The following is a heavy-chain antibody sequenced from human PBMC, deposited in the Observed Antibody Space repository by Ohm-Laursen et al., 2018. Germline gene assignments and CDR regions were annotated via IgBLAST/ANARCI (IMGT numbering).Heavy chain of an antibody. V-gene: IGHV3-23*01. CDR2: VGASGVST. D-gene: IGHD3-9*01. J-gene: IGHJ1*01. Sequence: SLRLSCSSSVFTFRNYVMSWVRQAPGKGLEWVSAVGASGVSTYYADSVKGRFTISRENSQNTLYLQMHSLIAEDTAVYYCAKERDVSTGYALQHWGQGTLVTVSS. CDR3: AKERDVSTGYALQH. CDR1: VFTFRNYV.